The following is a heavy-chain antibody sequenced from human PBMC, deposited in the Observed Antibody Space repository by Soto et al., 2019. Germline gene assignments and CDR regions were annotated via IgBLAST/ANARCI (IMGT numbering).Heavy chain of an antibody. J-gene: IGHJ6*02. CDR3: ARGDFWSAGMDV. CDR2: INAGNGNT. CDR1: GYTFTSYA. V-gene: IGHV1-3*01. D-gene: IGHD3-3*01. Sequence: ASVKVSCKASGYTFTSYAMHWVRQAPGQRLEWMGWINAGNGNTKYSQKFQGRVTITRDTSASTAYMELSSLRSEDTAVYYCARGDFWSAGMDVWGQGTTVTVSS.